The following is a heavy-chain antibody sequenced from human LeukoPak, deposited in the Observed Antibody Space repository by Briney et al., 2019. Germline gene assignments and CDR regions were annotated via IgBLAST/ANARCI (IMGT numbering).Heavy chain of an antibody. CDR1: GFTFSSYS. Sequence: TGGSLRLSCAASGFTFSSYSMNWVRQAPGKGLEWVSSISSSSRYIYYADSVKGRFTISRDNAKNSLYLQMNSLRAEDTAVYYCARTKGYCSSTSCYREGYFDYWGQGTLVTVSS. V-gene: IGHV3-21*01. CDR2: ISSSSRYI. CDR3: ARTKGYCSSTSCYREGYFDY. D-gene: IGHD2-2*02. J-gene: IGHJ4*02.